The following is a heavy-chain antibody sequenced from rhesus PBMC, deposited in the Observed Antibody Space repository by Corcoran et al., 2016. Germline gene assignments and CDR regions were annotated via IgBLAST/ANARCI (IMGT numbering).Heavy chain of an antibody. J-gene: IGHJ4*01. CDR1: GYTFTDYY. CDR2: INPYNGNT. D-gene: IGHD3-16*01. Sequence: QVQLVQSGAEVKKPGSSVKVSCKASGYTFTDYYMHWVRQAHRQGLGWIGWINPYNGNTKYEQKFQGRVTMTRDTSTSTAYMELSSLRSEDTAVYYCARSSGSYYPMSLWGQGVLVTVSS. CDR3: ARSSGSYYPMSL. V-gene: IGHV1S2*01.